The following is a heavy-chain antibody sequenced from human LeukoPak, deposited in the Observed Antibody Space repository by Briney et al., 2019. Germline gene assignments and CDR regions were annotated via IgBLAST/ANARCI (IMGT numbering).Heavy chain of an antibody. CDR3: ARAQTYGDSRLLLDY. CDR1: GFTFSSYW. CDR2: IKQDGSEK. J-gene: IGHJ4*02. Sequence: GGSLRLSCAASGFTFSSYWMSWVRQAPGKGLEWVANIKQDGSEKYYVDSVKGRFTISRDNAKNSLYLQMNSLRAEDTAVYYCARAQTYGDSRLLLDYWGQGTLVTVSS. D-gene: IGHD2-21*02. V-gene: IGHV3-7*01.